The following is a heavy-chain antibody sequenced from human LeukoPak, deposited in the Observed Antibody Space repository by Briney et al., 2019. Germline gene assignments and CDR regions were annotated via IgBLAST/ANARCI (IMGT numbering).Heavy chain of an antibody. CDR2: INPNSGGT. V-gene: IGHV1-2*02. CDR1: GYTFTGYY. CDR3: ARDQRGTGTTGDY. Sequence: GASVKVSCKASGYTFTGYYMHWVRRAPGQGLEWMGWINPNSGGTNYAQKFQGRVTMTRDTSISTAYMELSRLRSDDTAVYYCARDQRGTGTTGDYWGQGTLVTVSS. J-gene: IGHJ4*02. D-gene: IGHD1-7*01.